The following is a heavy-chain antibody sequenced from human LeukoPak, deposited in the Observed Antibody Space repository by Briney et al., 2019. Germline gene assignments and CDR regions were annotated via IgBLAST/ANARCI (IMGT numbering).Heavy chain of an antibody. J-gene: IGHJ4*02. Sequence: KPGRSLRLSCAASGFTFSNSAMNWVRQVPGKGLEWVSSIDYDSSHIYYAASVRGRFTISRDNARNSVYLQMNSLRVEDTAVYYCARDPLRYLRVGHYDYWGQGTLVAVSS. CDR2: IDYDSSHI. CDR3: ARDPLRYLRVGHYDY. D-gene: IGHD3-9*01. CDR1: GFTFSNSA. V-gene: IGHV3-21*01.